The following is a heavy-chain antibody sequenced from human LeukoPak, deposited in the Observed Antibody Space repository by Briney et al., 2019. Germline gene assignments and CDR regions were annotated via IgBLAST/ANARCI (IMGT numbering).Heavy chain of an antibody. Sequence: ASVKVSCKASGYTFTSYGISWVRQAPGQGLEWMGWISAYNGNTNYAQKLQGRVTMTTDTSTSTAYMELRSLRSDDTAVYYCARDPPEYSGGYWNAFDIWGQGTMVTVSS. CDR1: GYTFTSYG. V-gene: IGHV1-18*01. CDR2: ISAYNGNT. D-gene: IGHD1-26*01. J-gene: IGHJ3*02. CDR3: ARDPPEYSGGYWNAFDI.